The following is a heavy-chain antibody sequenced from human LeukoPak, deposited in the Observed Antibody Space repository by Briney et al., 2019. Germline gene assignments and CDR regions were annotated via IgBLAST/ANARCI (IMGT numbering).Heavy chain of an antibody. CDR3: ARGQWRGPFDY. Sequence: SETLSLTCTVSGGSVNSVSYYWDWIRQPPGKGLEWIGNVYVSGSTKYNPSLKSRVSISLDTSNNQFSLKLTSVTAADTAVYYCARGQWRGPFDYWGPGTLVTVSS. J-gene: IGHJ4*02. CDR2: VYVSGST. V-gene: IGHV4-61*01. CDR1: GGSVNSVSYY. D-gene: IGHD6-19*01.